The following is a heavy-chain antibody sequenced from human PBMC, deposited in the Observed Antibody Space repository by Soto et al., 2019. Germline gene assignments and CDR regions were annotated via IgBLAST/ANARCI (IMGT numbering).Heavy chain of an antibody. CDR2: ITGTGGDA. Sequence: HPGGSLRLSCVSSVLIFGSRAMSCVRHSPGEWLQWVATITGTGGDAKYADSVRGRFVISRDNYQKTLYLKMTSLTAEDSAMYFCARGSTDSYPGTRIFELWGRGTLVSVSS. J-gene: IGHJ4*02. V-gene: IGHV3-23*01. CDR3: ARGSTDSYPGTRIFEL. D-gene: IGHD3-3*01. CDR1: VLIFGSRA.